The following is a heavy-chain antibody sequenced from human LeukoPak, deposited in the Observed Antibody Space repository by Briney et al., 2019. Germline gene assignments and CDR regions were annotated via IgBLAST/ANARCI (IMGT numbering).Heavy chain of an antibody. CDR2: IYYSGST. CDR3: ARGGGPDYYYDSSGPRIWFDP. Sequence: SENLSLTCTVSGGSISSYYWSWIRQPPGKGLEWIGYIYYSGSTNYNPSLKSRVTISVDTSKNQFSLKLSSVTAADTAVYYCARGGGPDYYYDSSGPRIWFDPWGQGTLVTVSS. CDR1: GGSISSYY. J-gene: IGHJ5*02. D-gene: IGHD3-22*01. V-gene: IGHV4-59*01.